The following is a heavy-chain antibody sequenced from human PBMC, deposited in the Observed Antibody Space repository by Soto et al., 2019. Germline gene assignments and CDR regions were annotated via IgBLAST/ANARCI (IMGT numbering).Heavy chain of an antibody. CDR3: AKGFSGSSPSDWFDP. D-gene: IGHD2-15*01. J-gene: IGHJ5*02. V-gene: IGHV3-23*01. Sequence: EVQLLESGGGLVQPGGSLRLSCTSSTFTFTTYAMSWVRQAPGKGLEWVSAISGSGDRTFYADSLKGRFTISRDNSKTTRYLQMNSLRVEDTAIYYCAKGFSGSSPSDWFDPWGQGTLVTVSS. CDR2: ISGSGDRT. CDR1: TFTFTTYA.